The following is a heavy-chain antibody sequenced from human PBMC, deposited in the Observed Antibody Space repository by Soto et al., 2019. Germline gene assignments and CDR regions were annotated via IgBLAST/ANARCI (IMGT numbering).Heavy chain of an antibody. CDR3: ASHDHSHWFDY. CDR2: ISTSSTTI. Sequence: EVHLVESGGGLVQPGGSLRLSCAGSGFTFSTYTMTWVRQAPGKGLEWLAYISTSSTTIFYADSIKGRFTVSRDNAKNSLYLQMNSLRDEDTAVYFCASHDHSHWFDYWGQGSLVTVSS. V-gene: IGHV3-48*02. CDR1: GFTFSTYT. J-gene: IGHJ4*02. D-gene: IGHD4-4*01.